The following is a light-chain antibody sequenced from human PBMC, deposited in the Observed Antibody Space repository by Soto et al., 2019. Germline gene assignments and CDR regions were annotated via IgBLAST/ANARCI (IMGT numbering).Light chain of an antibody. J-gene: IGKJ4*01. CDR2: GAS. V-gene: IGKV3-15*01. CDR3: QQYNDWPRALT. CDR1: QSVSSN. Sequence: EIVMTQSPATLSVSPGERATLFCRASQSVSSNFAGYQQKPGQAPRLLIYGASTRAAGIPARFSGSGSGTEFTLTISSLQSEDSAVYYCQQYNDWPRALTFGGGTKVEIK.